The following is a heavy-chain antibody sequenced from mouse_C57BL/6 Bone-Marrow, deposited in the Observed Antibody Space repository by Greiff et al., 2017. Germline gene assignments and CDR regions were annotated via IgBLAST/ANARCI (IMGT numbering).Heavy chain of an antibody. V-gene: IGHV1-80*01. J-gene: IGHJ2*01. CDR1: GYAFSSYW. D-gene: IGHD1-1*01. CDR3: ARWDYGSSYAFDY. CDR2: IYPGDGDT. Sequence: QVQLKQSGAELVKPGASVKISCKASGYAFSSYWMNWVKQRPGKGLEWIGQIYPGDGDTNYNGKFKGKATLTADKSSSTAYMQLSSLTSEDSAVYFCARWDYGSSYAFDYWGQGTTLTVSS.